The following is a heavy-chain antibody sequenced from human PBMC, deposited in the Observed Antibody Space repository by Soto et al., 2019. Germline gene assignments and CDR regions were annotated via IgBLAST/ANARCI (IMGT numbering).Heavy chain of an antibody. CDR3: ARGSTIVRGAPSWFDP. CDR1: GGTFSRYT. J-gene: IGHJ5*02. Sequence: QVQLVQSGAEVKKPGSSVKVSCKASGGTFSRYTINWVRQAPGQGLEWMGRIIPIAAIANYTQKFQGRVTITVXXXSXXAYRELSSLRSDDTAVYYCARGSTIVRGAPSWFDPWGQGTLVTVSS. CDR2: IIPIAAIA. D-gene: IGHD3-10*01. V-gene: IGHV1-69*02.